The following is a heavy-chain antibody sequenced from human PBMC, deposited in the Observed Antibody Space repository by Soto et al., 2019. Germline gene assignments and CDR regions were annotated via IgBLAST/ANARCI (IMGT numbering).Heavy chain of an antibody. J-gene: IGHJ6*02. V-gene: IGHV1-2*02. CDR1: GYTFIDSY. CDR2: VNPYGGTT. D-gene: IGHD3-10*01. Sequence: ASVKVSCKASGYTFIDSYIHWVRQAPGQGFEWMGWVNPYGGTTHSAQKFEGRVTMTRDTSISTAYMELSSLRSEDTAVYYCARGIGSFYYYYGMDVWGQGTTVTV. CDR3: ARGIGSFYYYYGMDV.